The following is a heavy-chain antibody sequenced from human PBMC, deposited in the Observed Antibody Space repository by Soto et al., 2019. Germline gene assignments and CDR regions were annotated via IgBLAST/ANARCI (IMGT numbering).Heavy chain of an antibody. CDR2: INAYNGNT. V-gene: IGHV1-18*01. J-gene: IGHJ6*03. D-gene: IGHD2-2*01. Sequence: ASVKVSCKASGYAFTSYGIAWVRQAPGQGLEWMGWINAYNGNTNYGQRLQDRVIMTIDTSTSTAYLELRSLRSDVTAVYYCARDHRKNVVVVPAAYYYYYMDVWGKGTTVTVSS. CDR3: ARDHRKNVVVVPAAYYYYYMDV. CDR1: GYAFTSYG.